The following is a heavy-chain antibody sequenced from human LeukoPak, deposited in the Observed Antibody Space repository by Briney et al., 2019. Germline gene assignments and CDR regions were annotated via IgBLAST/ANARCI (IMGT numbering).Heavy chain of an antibody. CDR1: GYSFTSYW. J-gene: IGHJ5*02. D-gene: IGHD6-13*01. Sequence: GESLKISCKGSGYSFTSYWIGWVRQMPGKGLEWMGIIYPGDSDTRYSPSFQGQVTISADKSISTAYLQWSSLKASDTAMYYCARLLSSSSWYILGWFDPWGQGTLVTVSS. V-gene: IGHV5-51*01. CDR3: ARLLSSSSWYILGWFDP. CDR2: IYPGDSDT.